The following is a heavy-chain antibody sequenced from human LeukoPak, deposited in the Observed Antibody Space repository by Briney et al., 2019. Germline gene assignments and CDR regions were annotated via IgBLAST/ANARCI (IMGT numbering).Heavy chain of an antibody. J-gene: IGHJ4*02. Sequence: GGSLRLSCAASGFTFSAYWMSWLRQAPGKGLEGVANIKEDGSEKYYVDSVKGRFTISRDNAQKSLYLEMKSLRAEDTAVFYCVRGAYSRSWDSHLDYWGQGTLVTVSS. CDR3: VRGAYSRSWDSHLDY. V-gene: IGHV3-7*01. CDR1: GFTFSAYW. D-gene: IGHD6-13*01. CDR2: IKEDGSEK.